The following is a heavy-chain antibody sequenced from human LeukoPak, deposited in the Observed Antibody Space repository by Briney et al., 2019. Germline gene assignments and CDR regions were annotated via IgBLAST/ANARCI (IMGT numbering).Heavy chain of an antibody. CDR3: ARRGLRSQSGKPYYGSDV. D-gene: IGHD3-10*01. Sequence: GGSLRLSCAASEFTFSNYWMSWVRQAPGKGLDWVANIKQDGSEKQYVESVKGRFTISRDNAKNSLYLQMNSLGAEDTAVYYCARRGLRSQSGKPYYGSDVWGQGTTVTVSS. J-gene: IGHJ6*02. CDR2: IKQDGSEK. CDR1: EFTFSNYW. V-gene: IGHV3-7*01.